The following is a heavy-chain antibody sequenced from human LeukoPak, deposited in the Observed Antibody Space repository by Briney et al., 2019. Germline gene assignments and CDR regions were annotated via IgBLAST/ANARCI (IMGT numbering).Heavy chain of an antibody. CDR3: ARDGSSSSDFLDYYYYGMDV. D-gene: IGHD6-6*01. Sequence: PGGSLRLSCAASGFTFSNFWMIWVRQAQGKGLEWVGNIKEDGSEKRYADSVRGRFTISRDNAQTSIYLQMNSLRAEDTAVYYCARDGSSSSDFLDYYYYGMDVWGQGTTVTVSS. CDR2: IKEDGSEK. V-gene: IGHV3-7*05. CDR1: GFTFSNFW. J-gene: IGHJ6*02.